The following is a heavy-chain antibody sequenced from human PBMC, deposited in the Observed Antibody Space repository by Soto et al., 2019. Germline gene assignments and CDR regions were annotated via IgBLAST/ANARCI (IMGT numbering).Heavy chain of an antibody. J-gene: IGHJ4*02. CDR2: IYYSGST. V-gene: IGHV4-39*01. CDR3: ARTGYCSSTSCLIFDY. Sequence: QLQLQESGPGLVKPSETLSLTCTVSGGSISSSSYYWGWIRQPPGKGLEWIGSIYYSGSTYYNPSLKSRVTISVDTSKNQFSLKLSSVTAADTAVYYCARTGYCSSTSCLIFDYWGQGTLVTVSS. CDR1: GGSISSSSYY. D-gene: IGHD2-2*01.